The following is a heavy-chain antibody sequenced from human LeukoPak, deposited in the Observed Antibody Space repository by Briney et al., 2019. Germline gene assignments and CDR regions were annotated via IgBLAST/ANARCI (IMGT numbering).Heavy chain of an antibody. CDR1: GYTFTGYY. J-gene: IGHJ4*02. CDR2: INPNSGGT. V-gene: IGHV1-2*02. CDR3: VRGGDYDILTGYLNY. D-gene: IGHD3-9*01. Sequence: ASLKVSCRASGYTFTGYYMYWVRQAPGQGLEWMGWINPNSGGTNYAQKFQGRVTMTRETSISTAYMELSRLRSDDTAVYYCVRGGDYDILTGYLNYWGQGTLVTVSS.